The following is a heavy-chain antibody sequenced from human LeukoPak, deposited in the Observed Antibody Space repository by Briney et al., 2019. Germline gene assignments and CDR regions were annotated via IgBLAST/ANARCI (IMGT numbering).Heavy chain of an antibody. CDR2: IYYLGTT. Sequence: SETLSLTCTVSGASISYSGYFWGWIRQPPGKGLEWIGSIYYLGTTYYNPSLKTRITMSVDMSKNQFSLELTSVTAADTALYYCARDHMAVTSFDQWSQGTLVTVSS. V-gene: IGHV4-39*07. J-gene: IGHJ4*02. CDR3: ARDHMAVTSFDQ. CDR1: GASISYSGYF. D-gene: IGHD5-24*01.